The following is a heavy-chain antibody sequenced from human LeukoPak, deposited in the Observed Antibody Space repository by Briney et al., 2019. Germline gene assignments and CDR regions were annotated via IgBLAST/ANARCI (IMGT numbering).Heavy chain of an antibody. J-gene: IGHJ4*02. D-gene: IGHD1-26*01. Sequence: PGGSLRLSCAASGFTFSGHWMSWVRQAPGKGLEWVANIKPDGSEKYYVDSVKGRFTISRDNAKNTLYLQMNSLRAEDTAVYYCARALGSSSDYWGQGTLVTVSS. CDR2: IKPDGSEK. V-gene: IGHV3-7*02. CDR1: GFTFSGHW. CDR3: ARALGSSSDY.